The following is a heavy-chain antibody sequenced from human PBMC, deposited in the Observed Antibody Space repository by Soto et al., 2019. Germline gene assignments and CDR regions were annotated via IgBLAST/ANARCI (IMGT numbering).Heavy chain of an antibody. CDR3: ASGGGYCSSTSCYASELFDY. CDR2: IYYSGST. J-gene: IGHJ4*02. V-gene: IGHV4-59*01. Sequence: SETLSLTCPVSGGSIISYYWSWIRQPPGKGLEWIGYIYYSGSTNYNPSLKSRVTISVDTSKNQFSLKLSSVTAADTAVYYCASGGGYCSSTSCYASELFDYWGQGTLVTVS. D-gene: IGHD2-2*01. CDR1: GGSIISYY.